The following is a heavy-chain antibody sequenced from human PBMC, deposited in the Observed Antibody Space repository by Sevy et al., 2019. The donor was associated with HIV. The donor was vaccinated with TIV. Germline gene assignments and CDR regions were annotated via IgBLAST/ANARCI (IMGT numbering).Heavy chain of an antibody. CDR1: GFTFSSYS. CDR3: ASPGDYDKPLDY. D-gene: IGHD4-17*01. Sequence: GGSLRLSCAASGFTFSSYSMNWVRQAPGKGLEWVSSISSSSSYIYYADSVKGRFTISRDNAKNSLYLQMNSLRAEDTAVYYCASPGDYDKPLDYWGQGTLVTVSS. CDR2: ISSSSSYI. J-gene: IGHJ4*02. V-gene: IGHV3-21*01.